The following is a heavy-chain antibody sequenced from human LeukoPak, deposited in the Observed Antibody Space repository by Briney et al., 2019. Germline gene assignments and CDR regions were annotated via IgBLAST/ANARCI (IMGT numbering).Heavy chain of an antibody. CDR1: GGSFSGYY. CDR2: INHSGST. V-gene: IGHV4-34*01. D-gene: IGHD3-16*02. J-gene: IGHJ4*02. CDR3: ARGGGYDYVWGSYRLKYFDY. Sequence: SETLSLTCAVYGGSFSGYYWSWIRQPPGKGLEWIGEINHSGSTNYNPSFKSRVTISVDTSKNQFSLKLSSVTAADTAVYYCARGGGYDYVWGSYRLKYFDYWGQGTLVTVSS.